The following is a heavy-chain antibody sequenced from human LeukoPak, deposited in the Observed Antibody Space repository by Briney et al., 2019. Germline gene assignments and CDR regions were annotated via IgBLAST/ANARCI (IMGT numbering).Heavy chain of an antibody. CDR2: IHTSGST. V-gene: IGHV4-61*02. D-gene: IGHD3-10*01. J-gene: IGHJ4*02. Sequence: NPSETLSLTCTVSGGSISSSSYYWGWIRQPAGKGLEWIGRIHTSGSTNYNPSLKSRVTMSVDTSKNQFSLKLSSVTAADTAVYYCARDTYYYASGSQTPHFDYWGQGTLVTVSS. CDR1: GGSISSSSYY. CDR3: ARDTYYYASGSQTPHFDY.